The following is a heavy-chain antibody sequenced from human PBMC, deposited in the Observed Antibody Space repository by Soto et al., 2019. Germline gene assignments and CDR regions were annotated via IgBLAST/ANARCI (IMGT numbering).Heavy chain of an antibody. CDR3: AKDSGYNYGYFRWFDP. J-gene: IGHJ5*02. D-gene: IGHD5-18*01. CDR2: IFYSGST. CDR1: GGSISNYY. V-gene: IGHV4-59*01. Sequence: QVHLQESGPRLVKPSETLSLTCTVSGGSISNYYWSWIRQPPGRGLEWIGHIFYSGSTNYNPALKSRVTISVDTSKSQFSLKQSSVTAADTAVYYCAKDSGYNYGYFRWFDPWGQGTLVTVSS.